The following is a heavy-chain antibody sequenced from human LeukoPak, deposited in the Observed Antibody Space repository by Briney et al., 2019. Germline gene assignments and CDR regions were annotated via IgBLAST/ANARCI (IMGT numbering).Heavy chain of an antibody. CDR2: INPSGGST. Sequence: ASVKVSCKASGYTFTSYYMHWVRQALGQGLEWMGIINPSGGSTSYAQKFQGRVTMTRDTSTSTVYMELSSLRSEDTAVYYCARAAKTIYSSSPYYFDYWGQGTLVTVSS. CDR3: ARAAKTIYSSSPYYFDY. V-gene: IGHV1-46*01. CDR1: GYTFTSYY. J-gene: IGHJ4*02. D-gene: IGHD6-6*01.